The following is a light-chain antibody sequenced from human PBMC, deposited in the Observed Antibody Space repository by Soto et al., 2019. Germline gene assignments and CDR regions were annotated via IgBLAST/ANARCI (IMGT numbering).Light chain of an antibody. CDR3: SSYTPSNTRQIV. CDR1: SSDVGGYNY. J-gene: IGLJ1*01. Sequence: QSALTQPASVSGSPGQSITISCTGTSSDVGGYNYVSWYQHHPGKAPKLMIYDVSNRPSGVSNRFSGSKSGNTASLTIPGLQPEDKANYYCSSYTPSNTRQIVFGTGTKVTVL. V-gene: IGLV2-14*03. CDR2: DVS.